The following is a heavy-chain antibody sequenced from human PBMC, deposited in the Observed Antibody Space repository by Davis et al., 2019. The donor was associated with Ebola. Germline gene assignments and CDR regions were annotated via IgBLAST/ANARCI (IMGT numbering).Heavy chain of an antibody. CDR2: IHHSGTT. CDR1: GYSISRGYY. V-gene: IGHV4-38-2*02. Sequence: PSETLSLTCIVSGYSISRGYYWGWVRQPPGQGLEWIGSIHHSGTTYYRTSLKSRVTLSVDPSKNQFSLGLTSVTAADTAVYYCARRQEDGWYWYFDLWGRGTLVTVSS. J-gene: IGHJ2*01. CDR3: ARRQEDGWYWYFDL. D-gene: IGHD5-24*01.